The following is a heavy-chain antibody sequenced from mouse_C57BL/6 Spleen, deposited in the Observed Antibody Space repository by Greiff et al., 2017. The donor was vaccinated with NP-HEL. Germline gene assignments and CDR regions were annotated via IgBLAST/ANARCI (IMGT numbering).Heavy chain of an antibody. CDR1: GYTFTDYE. V-gene: IGHV1-15*01. Sequence: QVHVKQSGAELVRPGASVTLSCKASGYTFTDYEMHWVKQTPVHGLEWIGAIDPETGGTAYNQKFKGKAILTADKSSSTAYMELRSLTSEDSAVYYCTRDWYFDVWGTGTTVTVSS. J-gene: IGHJ1*03. CDR2: IDPETGGT. CDR3: TRDWYFDV.